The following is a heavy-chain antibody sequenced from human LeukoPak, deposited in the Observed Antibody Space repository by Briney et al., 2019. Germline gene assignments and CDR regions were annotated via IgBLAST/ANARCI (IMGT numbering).Heavy chain of an antibody. Sequence: SQTLSLTCTVSGGSISSGDYYWSWIRQPPGKGLEWIGYIYYSGSTHYNPSLKSRVTISVDTSKNQFSLKLSSVTAADTAVYYCARADDYYGSGSPQVFDYWGQGTLVTVSS. J-gene: IGHJ4*02. CDR2: IYYSGST. D-gene: IGHD3-10*01. CDR1: GGSISSGDYY. V-gene: IGHV4-30-4*01. CDR3: ARADDYYGSGSPQVFDY.